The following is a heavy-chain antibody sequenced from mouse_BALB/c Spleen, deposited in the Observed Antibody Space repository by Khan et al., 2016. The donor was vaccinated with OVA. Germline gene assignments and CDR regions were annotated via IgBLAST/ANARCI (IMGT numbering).Heavy chain of an antibody. Sequence: VQLQQSGAALVKPGASVDLSCTASGFNIKDTYIHWVKQRPEQGLEWIGRIAPANGNTKYDPKFKGKATITADTSSHTSYLRLSSLTSEDTAVYFCAYPSCDPRDFDVWGAGTTVTVAS. CDR2: IAPANGNT. CDR1: GFNIKDTY. D-gene: IGHD2-13*01. V-gene: IGHV14-3*02. J-gene: IGHJ1*01. CDR3: AYPSCDPRDFDV.